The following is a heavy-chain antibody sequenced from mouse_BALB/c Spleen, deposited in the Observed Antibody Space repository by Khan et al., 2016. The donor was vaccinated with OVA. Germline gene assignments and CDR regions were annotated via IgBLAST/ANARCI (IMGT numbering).Heavy chain of an antibody. CDR1: GYTFTSYT. CDR3: VRDGAYHRNDGWFAY. V-gene: IGHV1-4*01. Sequence: VQLQESGAELARPGASVKMSCKASGYTFTSYTIHWIKLRPGQGLEWIGFINPSNGYTNYNQKFKDKATLTADKSSTPVYMQLSSLPSDDSAVYNCVRDGAYHRNDGWFAYWGQGTMVTVSA. CDR2: INPSNGYT. J-gene: IGHJ3*01. D-gene: IGHD2-14*01.